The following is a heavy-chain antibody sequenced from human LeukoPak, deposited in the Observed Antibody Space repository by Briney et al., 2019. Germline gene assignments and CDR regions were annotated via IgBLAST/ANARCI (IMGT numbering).Heavy chain of an antibody. CDR1: GFTFSSYA. D-gene: IGHD6-13*01. J-gene: IGHJ4*02. V-gene: IGHV3-23*01. Sequence: GGSLRLSCAASGFTFSSYAMSWVRQAPGKGLEWVSAISGSGGSTYYADSVKGRFTISRDNSKNTLYLQMNSLRAEDTAVYYCARDGEQQSAFDCWGQGTLVTVSS. CDR2: ISGSGGST. CDR3: ARDGEQQSAFDC.